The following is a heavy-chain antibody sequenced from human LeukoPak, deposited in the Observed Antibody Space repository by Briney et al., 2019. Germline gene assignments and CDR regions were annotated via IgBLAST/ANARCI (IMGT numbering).Heavy chain of an antibody. CDR1: GGSISSGGYS. D-gene: IGHD3-22*01. CDR3: ARGGNYDSTFDY. V-gene: IGHV4-30-2*01. CDR2: IYHSGST. Sequence: PSQTLSLTRAVSGGSISSGGYSWSWIRQPPGKGLEWIGYIYHSGSTYYNPSLKSRVTISVDRSKNQFSLKLSSVTAADTAVYYCARGGNYDSTFDYWGQGTLVTVSS. J-gene: IGHJ4*02.